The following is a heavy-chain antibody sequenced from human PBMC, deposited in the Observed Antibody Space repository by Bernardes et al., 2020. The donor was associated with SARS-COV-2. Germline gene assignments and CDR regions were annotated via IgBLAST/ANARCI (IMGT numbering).Heavy chain of an antibody. V-gene: IGHV3-15*01. Sequence: GGSLRLSCAASGFTVSNDFINWVRQAPGKGLEWVGRIKSRADGGAVDYAAPVKGRFTISRDDSRDTLYLQMNSLKTGDTAVYYCTTAGSFWGQGTLVTVSS. CDR2: IKSRADGGAV. CDR1: GFTVSNDF. D-gene: IGHD3-10*01. J-gene: IGHJ4*02. CDR3: TTAGSF.